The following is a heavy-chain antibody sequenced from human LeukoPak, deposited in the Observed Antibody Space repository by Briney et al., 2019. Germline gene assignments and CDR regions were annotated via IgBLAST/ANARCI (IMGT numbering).Heavy chain of an antibody. J-gene: IGHJ4*02. D-gene: IGHD3-10*01. Sequence: PGGSLRLSCAASGFTFSSYWMSWVRQAPGKGLEWVSGIRAGGDNTYYADSVKGRFTISRYNSKNTLYLQMNSLRAEDTAVYYCAKGMVRGVILKGFDHWGQGTLVTVSS. CDR3: AKGMVRGVILKGFDH. V-gene: IGHV3-23*01. CDR1: GFTFSSYW. CDR2: IRAGGDNT.